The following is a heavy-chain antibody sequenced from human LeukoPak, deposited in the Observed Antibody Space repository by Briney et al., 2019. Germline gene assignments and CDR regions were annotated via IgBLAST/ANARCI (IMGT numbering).Heavy chain of an antibody. V-gene: IGHV4-59*01. CDR3: ARDDSSSDHDAFDI. D-gene: IGHD6-19*01. CDR2: IYYSGST. J-gene: IGHJ3*02. Sequence: SETLSLTCTVSGGSISSYYWSWIRQPPGKGLERIGYIYYSGSTNYNPSLKSRVTISVDTSKNQFSLKLSSVTAADTAVYYCARDDSSSDHDAFDIWGQGTMVTVSS. CDR1: GGSISSYY.